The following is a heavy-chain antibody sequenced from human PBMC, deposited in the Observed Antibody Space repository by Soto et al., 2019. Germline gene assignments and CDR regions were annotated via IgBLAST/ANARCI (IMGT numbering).Heavy chain of an antibody. CDR2: ISYDGSNK. Sequence: QVQLVESGGGVVQPGRSLRLSCAASGFTFSSYGMHWVRQAPGKGLEWVAVISYDGSNKYYADSVKGRFTISRDNSKNTPYLQMNSLRAEDTAVYYCAKNSAEYYFDYWGQGTLVTVSS. CDR1: GFTFSSYG. CDR3: AKNSAEYYFDY. J-gene: IGHJ4*02. V-gene: IGHV3-30*18.